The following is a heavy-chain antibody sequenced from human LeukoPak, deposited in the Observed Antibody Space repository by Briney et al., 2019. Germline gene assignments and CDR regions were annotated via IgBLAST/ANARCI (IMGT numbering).Heavy chain of an antibody. Sequence: GGSLRLSCAASGFTFSSYAMSWVRQAPGKGLEWVSYISSSGSTIYYADSVKGRFTISRDNAKNSLYLQMNSLRAEDTAVYYCARGGRDGYNYFQHWGQGTLVTVSS. J-gene: IGHJ1*01. CDR2: ISSSGSTI. CDR3: ARGGRDGYNYFQH. D-gene: IGHD5-24*01. V-gene: IGHV3-48*04. CDR1: GFTFSSYA.